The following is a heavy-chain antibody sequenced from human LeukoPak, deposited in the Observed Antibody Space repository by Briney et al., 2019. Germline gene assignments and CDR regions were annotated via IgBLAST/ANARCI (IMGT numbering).Heavy chain of an antibody. J-gene: IGHJ3*02. D-gene: IGHD3-22*01. CDR1: GYTFTSYG. V-gene: IGHV1-18*01. Sequence: ASVKVSCKASGYTFTSYGISWVRRAPGQGLEWMGWISAYNGNTNYAQKLQGRVTMTTDTSTSTAYMELRSLRSDDTAVYYCARDLRDLIFSTRGWYYDSSGPDALDIWGQGTMVTVSS. CDR2: ISAYNGNT. CDR3: ARDLRDLIFSTRGWYYDSSGPDALDI.